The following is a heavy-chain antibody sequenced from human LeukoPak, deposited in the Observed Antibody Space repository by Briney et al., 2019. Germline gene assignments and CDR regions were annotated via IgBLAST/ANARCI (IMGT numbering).Heavy chain of an antibody. J-gene: IGHJ4*02. Sequence: SETLSLTCTVSGYSISSGYYWGWIRQPPGKGLEWIGEINHSGSTNYNPSLKSRVTISVDTSKNQFSLKLSSVTAADTAVYYCARGNVYRNWGQGTLVTVSS. D-gene: IGHD3-16*01. CDR2: INHSGST. CDR3: ARGNVYRN. CDR1: GYSISSGYY. V-gene: IGHV4-38-2*02.